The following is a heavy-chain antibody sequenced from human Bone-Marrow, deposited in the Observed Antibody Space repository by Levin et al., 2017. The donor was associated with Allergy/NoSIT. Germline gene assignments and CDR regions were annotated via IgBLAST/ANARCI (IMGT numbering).Heavy chain of an antibody. Sequence: HPGGSLRLSCEASGFTFSSHAMTWVRQVPGKGLQWVSSITGRGDRTFYTDSVTGRFTISRDNSRNTVSLQMNSLRAEDMAIYYCASWAGESKPGFWSGPFDFWGRGILVTVSS. CDR3: ASWAGESKPGFWSGPFDF. CDR2: ITGRGDRT. D-gene: IGHD3-3*01. CDR1: GFTFSSHA. V-gene: IGHV3-23*01. J-gene: IGHJ4*02.